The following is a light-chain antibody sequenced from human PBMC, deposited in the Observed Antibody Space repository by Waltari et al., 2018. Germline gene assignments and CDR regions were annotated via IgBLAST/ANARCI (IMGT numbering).Light chain of an antibody. CDR2: EVV. Sequence: QSALTQPASVSGSLGQSITFSCTGTSRDVGTYDLFSWYRQYPGEAPRLMIYEVVKRPSRVSNRFSGSKSGNMASLTISGLQAEDEAHYYCSSYAGGGRVVFGGGTKLTVL. J-gene: IGLJ2*01. CDR3: SSYAGGGRVV. CDR1: SRDVGTYDL. V-gene: IGLV2-23*02.